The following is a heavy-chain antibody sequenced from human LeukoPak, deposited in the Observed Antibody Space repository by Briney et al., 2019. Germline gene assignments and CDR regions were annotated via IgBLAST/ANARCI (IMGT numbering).Heavy chain of an antibody. V-gene: IGHV1-2*06. J-gene: IGHJ4*02. CDR1: GYTFTGYY. D-gene: IGHD3-22*01. CDR3: ASHYYDSSGQHDD. Sequence: ASVKASCKASGYTFTGYYMHWVRQAPGQGLEWMGRINPNSGGTNYAQKFQGRVTMTRDTSISTAYMELSRLRSDDTAVYYCASHYYDSSGQHDDWGQGTLVTVSS. CDR2: INPNSGGT.